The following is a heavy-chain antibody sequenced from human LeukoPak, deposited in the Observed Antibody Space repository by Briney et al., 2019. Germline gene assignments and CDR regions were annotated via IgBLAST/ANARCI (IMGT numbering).Heavy chain of an antibody. J-gene: IGHJ4*02. CDR1: GGXXXGYY. Sequence: SETLSLTCAVYGGXXXGYYWSWIRQPXXXXLEWIGEINHSGSTNYNPSLKSRVTISVDTSKNQFSLKLSSVTAADTAVYYCARVGSSPKFDYWGQGTLVTVSS. V-gene: IGHV4-34*01. CDR2: INHSGST. D-gene: IGHD6-6*01. CDR3: ARVGSSPKFDY.